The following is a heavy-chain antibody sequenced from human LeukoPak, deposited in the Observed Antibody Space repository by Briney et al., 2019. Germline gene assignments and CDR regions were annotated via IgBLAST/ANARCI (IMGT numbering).Heavy chain of an antibody. J-gene: IGHJ4*02. CDR1: GVSITNYY. CDR2: MYISGST. D-gene: IGHD1-26*01. Sequence: SETLSLTCTVSGVSITNYYWAWIRQPAGKGLEWIGRMYISGSTNYNPSLKSRVTISIDKPKNQFSLKLRSVTAADTALYYCARDYLVGAPLDSWGQRTLVTVSS. V-gene: IGHV4-4*07. CDR3: ARDYLVGAPLDS.